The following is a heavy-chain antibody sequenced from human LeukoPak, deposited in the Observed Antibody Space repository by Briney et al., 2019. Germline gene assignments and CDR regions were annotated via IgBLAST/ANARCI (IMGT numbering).Heavy chain of an antibody. J-gene: IGHJ4*02. CDR1: GDSIVSGAYY. V-gene: IGHV4-61*02. CDR3: ARGVLLLSFFDS. D-gene: IGHD3-16*01. Sequence: PSQTLSLTCTVSGDSIVSGAYYWNWIRQPAGKGLEWIGRVFSSGMVYGSGTAHYNPSLKSRVVMSVDTSKNRFSLQLTSVTAADTAVYYCARGVLLLSFFDSWGQGTQVTVAS. CDR2: VFSSGMVYGSGTA.